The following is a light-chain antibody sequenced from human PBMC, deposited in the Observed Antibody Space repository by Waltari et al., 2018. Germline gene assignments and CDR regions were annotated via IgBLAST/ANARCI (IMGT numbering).Light chain of an antibody. CDR1: QSVTSNY. J-gene: IGKJ1*01. Sequence: VFTQSPGTPSLAPGERANLPCRASQSVTSNYLAWYQQRPGQAPRLLIYGASSKATAIPDRFSGSGSGTDFTLTISRLEPEDFAVYYCQQYGNSLWTFGQGTKVEIK. CDR2: GAS. CDR3: QQYGNSLWT. V-gene: IGKV3-20*01.